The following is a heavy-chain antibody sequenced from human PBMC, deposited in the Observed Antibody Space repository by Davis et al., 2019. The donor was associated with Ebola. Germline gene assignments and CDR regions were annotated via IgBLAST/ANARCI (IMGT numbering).Heavy chain of an antibody. CDR2: ISAYNGNT. CDR3: ARDPREFGWLPDYYYYYMDV. J-gene: IGHJ6*03. V-gene: IGHV1-18*04. CDR1: GYTFTSYG. Sequence: ASVKVSCKASGYTFTSYGISWVRQAPGQGLEWMGWISAYNGNTNYAQKLQGRVTMTTDTSTSTAYMELRSLRSDDTAVYYCARDPREFGWLPDYYYYYMDVWGKGTTVTVSS. D-gene: IGHD3-16*01.